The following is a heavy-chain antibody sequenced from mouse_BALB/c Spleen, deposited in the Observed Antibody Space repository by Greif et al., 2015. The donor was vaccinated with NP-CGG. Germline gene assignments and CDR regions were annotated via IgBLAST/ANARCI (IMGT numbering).Heavy chain of an antibody. V-gene: IGHV14-3*02. J-gene: IGHJ1*01. CDR2: IDPANGNT. CDR3: ARWDWYFDV. Sequence: EVQLQQSGAELVKPGASVKLSCTASGFNIKDTYMHWVKQRPEQGLEWIGRIDPANGNTKYDPKFQGKATITADTSSNPAYLQLSSRTSEDTAVYYCARWDWYFDVWGAGTTVTVSS. CDR1: GFNIKDTY.